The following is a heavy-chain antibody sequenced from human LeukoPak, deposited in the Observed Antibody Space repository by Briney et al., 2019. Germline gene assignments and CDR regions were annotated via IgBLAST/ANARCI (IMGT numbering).Heavy chain of an antibody. CDR3: ARDMGDYDILTGYYNALNWFDP. V-gene: IGHV1-69*04. J-gene: IGHJ5*02. Sequence: SVKVSCKASGGTFSSYAISWVRQAPGQGLEWMGRIIPILGIANYAQKFQGRVTITADKSTSTAYMELSSLRSEDTAVYYCARDMGDYDILTGYYNALNWFDPWGQGTLVTVSS. CDR2: IIPILGIA. CDR1: GGTFSSYA. D-gene: IGHD3-9*01.